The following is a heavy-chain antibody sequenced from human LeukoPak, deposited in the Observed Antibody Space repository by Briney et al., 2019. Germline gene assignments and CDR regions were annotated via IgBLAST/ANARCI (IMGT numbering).Heavy chain of an antibody. J-gene: IGHJ5*02. CDR1: GFTLSIFD. V-gene: IGHV3-21*06. Sequence: GGSLRLSCAASGFTLSIFDMNWVRQAPGKGLEWVSSISTSSRYIYYRDSVKGRFTISRDDAKNSLYLQMNSLTVEDTAVYYCARADCSGSTCYLRHSWFDPWGQGTLVTVSS. CDR3: ARADCSGSTCYLRHSWFDP. D-gene: IGHD2-2*01. CDR2: ISTSSRYI.